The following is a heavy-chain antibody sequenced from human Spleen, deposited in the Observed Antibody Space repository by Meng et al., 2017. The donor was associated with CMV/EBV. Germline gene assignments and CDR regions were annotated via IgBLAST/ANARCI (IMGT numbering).Heavy chain of an antibody. CDR3: AKVTTAQWLIVN. V-gene: IGHV3-23*03. J-gene: IGHJ4*02. D-gene: IGHD6-19*01. Sequence: GESLKISCAASGLTVSVNYMIWVRQAPGKGLEWVSVIYTDGSRSFHADSVKGRFTISRDNSKNTLYLQMNSLRAEDTAIYYCAKVTTAQWLIVNWGQGTLVTVSS. CDR1: GLTVSVNY. CDR2: IYTDGSRS.